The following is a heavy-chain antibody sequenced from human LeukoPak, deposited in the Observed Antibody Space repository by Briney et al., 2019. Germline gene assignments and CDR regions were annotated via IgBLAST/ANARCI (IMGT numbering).Heavy chain of an antibody. CDR1: GFTLSSYW. CDR3: ARTSYYYDSTGFSYPNYFDH. V-gene: IGHV3-74*01. J-gene: IGHJ4*02. Sequence: GGSLRLSCAASGFTLSSYWMHWVRQPPGKGRVWVSRIKTDGTTTHYADSVKGRFTISRDNAKNTLYLQMNGLRAEDTAVYYCARTSYYYDSTGFSYPNYFDHWGQGTLVTVSS. D-gene: IGHD3-22*01. CDR2: IKTDGTTT.